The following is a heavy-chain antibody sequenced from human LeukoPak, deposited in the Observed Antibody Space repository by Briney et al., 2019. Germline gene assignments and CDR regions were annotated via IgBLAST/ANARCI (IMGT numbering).Heavy chain of an antibody. J-gene: IGHJ4*02. CDR3: ARDTYYSGSGTYFEDYFDS. CDR1: GFSFTTYG. CDR2: ISDDGNKI. Sequence: PGGSLRLSCAASGFSFTTYGMHWVRQAPGKGLEWVAMISDDGNKIYYAASVKGRFTISRDKTKNSLHLQMDSLRTEDTAVYYCARDTYYSGSGTYFEDYFDSWGQGILVTVSS. D-gene: IGHD3-10*01. V-gene: IGHV3-33*01.